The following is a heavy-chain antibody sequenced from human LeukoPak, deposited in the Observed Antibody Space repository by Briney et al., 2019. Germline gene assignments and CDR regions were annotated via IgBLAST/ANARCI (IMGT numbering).Heavy chain of an antibody. CDR2: TWYDGRNK. J-gene: IGHJ4*02. Sequence: RTFLRLSCAASGITLNAIQCVRQAPGKGVGWVALTWYDGRNKYYADPVKGRFTISIDNPKNMVYLHMNTLRADDTPVYYCARELFGSGRCPDYWGQGTLVTVSS. CDR1: GITLNA. CDR3: ARELFGSGRCPDY. D-gene: IGHD3-10*01. V-gene: IGHV3-33*01.